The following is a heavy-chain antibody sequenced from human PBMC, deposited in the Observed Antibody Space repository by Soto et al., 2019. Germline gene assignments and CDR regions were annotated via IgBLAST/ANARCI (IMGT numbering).Heavy chain of an antibody. J-gene: IGHJ4*02. CDR2: IYYSGST. Sequence: QVQLQESGPGLVKPSETLSLTCTVSGGSISSYYWSWIRQPPGKGLEWIGYIYYSGSTNYNPSLKTRVTISVDTSKTQFALKLTSVTAADTAVYYCASRYGGAFDYWGQGTLVTVSS. D-gene: IGHD4-17*01. V-gene: IGHV4-59*08. CDR1: GGSISSYY. CDR3: ASRYGGAFDY.